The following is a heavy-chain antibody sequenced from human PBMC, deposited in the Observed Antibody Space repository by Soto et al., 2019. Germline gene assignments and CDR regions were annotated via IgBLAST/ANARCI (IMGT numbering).Heavy chain of an antibody. CDR3: ARDLGAYTEDLLDY. Sequence: GSLRLSCAASGFTFSSYGMHWVRQAPGKGLEWVAVIWYDGSNKYYADSVKGRFTISRDNSKNTLYLQMNSLRAEDTAVYYCARDLGAYTEDLLDYWGQGTLVTVSS. CDR1: GFTFSSYG. J-gene: IGHJ4*02. V-gene: IGHV3-33*01. D-gene: IGHD1-26*01. CDR2: IWYDGSNK.